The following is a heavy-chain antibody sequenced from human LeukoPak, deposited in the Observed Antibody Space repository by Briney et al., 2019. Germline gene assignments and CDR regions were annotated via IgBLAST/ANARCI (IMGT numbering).Heavy chain of an antibody. V-gene: IGHV3-21*01. CDR2: ISSSSSYI. Sequence: GGSLRLSCAASGFTFSSYWMNWVRQAPGKGLEWVSSISSSSSYIYYADSVKGRFTISRDNAKNSLYLQMNSLRVEDTAVYYCARGLYSSAWSPFDYWGQGTLVTVSS. J-gene: IGHJ4*02. D-gene: IGHD6-19*01. CDR1: GFTFSSYW. CDR3: ARGLYSSAWSPFDY.